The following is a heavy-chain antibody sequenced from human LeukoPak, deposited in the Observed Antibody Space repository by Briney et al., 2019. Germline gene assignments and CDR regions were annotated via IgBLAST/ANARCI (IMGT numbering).Heavy chain of an antibody. CDR1: GYTLTELS. CDR2: INPSGGST. V-gene: IGHV1-46*01. Sequence: ASVKVSCKVSGYTLTELSMHWVRQAPGQGLEWMGIINPSGGSTTYAQKFQGRITVTRDTSTSTVYMELSGLRSEDTAVYWCGRDFSGYIPKYWGQGTRVTVSS. J-gene: IGHJ4*02. CDR3: GRDFSGYIPKY. D-gene: IGHD5-12*01.